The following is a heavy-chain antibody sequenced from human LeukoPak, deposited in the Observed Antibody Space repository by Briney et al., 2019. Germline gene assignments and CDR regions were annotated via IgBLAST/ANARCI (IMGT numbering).Heavy chain of an antibody. Sequence: SVKVSCKASGGTFRNYLITWVRQAPGQGLEWMGGIVPVFRSANHAQKFQDRVSITTDESTNTVYMEVSSLRSEDTAVYYSARGGDCSGGTCSFSHYMDVWGKGTTVTVSS. CDR2: IVPVFRSA. CDR1: GGTFRNYL. J-gene: IGHJ6*03. V-gene: IGHV1-69*05. CDR3: ARGGDCSGGTCSFSHYMDV. D-gene: IGHD2-15*01.